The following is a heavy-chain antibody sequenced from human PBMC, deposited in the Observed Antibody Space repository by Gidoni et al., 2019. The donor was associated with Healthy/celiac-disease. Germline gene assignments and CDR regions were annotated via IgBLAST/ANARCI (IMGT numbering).Heavy chain of an antibody. CDR3: AKAYSSSWVDFDY. V-gene: IGHV3-30*02. D-gene: IGHD6-13*01. CDR2: IRYDGSNK. CDR1: GFTFSSYG. Sequence: QVQLVESGGGVVQPGGSLRLSCAASGFTFSSYGMHWVRQAPGKGLEWVAFIRYDGSNKYYADSVKGRFTISRDNSKNTLYLQMNSLRAEDTAVYYCAKAYSSSWVDFDYWGQGTLVTVSS. J-gene: IGHJ4*02.